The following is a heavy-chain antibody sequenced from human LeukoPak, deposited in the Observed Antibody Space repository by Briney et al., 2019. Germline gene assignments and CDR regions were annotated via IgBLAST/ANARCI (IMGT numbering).Heavy chain of an antibody. CDR1: GYSISSGYY. CDR2: IYHSGST. CDR3: ARGDFWSGYYPPSWFDP. Sequence: SDTLSLTCAVSGYSISSGYYWGWIRQPPGKGLEWIGSIYHSGSTYYNPSLKSRVTISVDTSKNQFSLKLSSVTAADTAVYYCARGDFWSGYYPPSWFDPWGQGTLVTVSS. D-gene: IGHD3-3*01. J-gene: IGHJ5*02. V-gene: IGHV4-38-2*01.